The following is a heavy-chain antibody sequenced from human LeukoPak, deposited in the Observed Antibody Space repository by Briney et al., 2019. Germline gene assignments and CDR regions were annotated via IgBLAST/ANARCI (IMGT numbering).Heavy chain of an antibody. Sequence: SGPTLVNPTQTLTLTCTFSGFSLSTRGVGVGWIRQPPGKALEWLALIYWDDDKRYSPSLKSRLTITKDTSKNQVVLTMTNMDPVDTATYYCAHRLTYYYDSSAARDAFDIWGQGTMVTVSS. D-gene: IGHD3-22*01. CDR1: GFSLSTRGVG. CDR2: IYWDDDK. J-gene: IGHJ3*02. CDR3: AHRLTYYYDSSAARDAFDI. V-gene: IGHV2-5*02.